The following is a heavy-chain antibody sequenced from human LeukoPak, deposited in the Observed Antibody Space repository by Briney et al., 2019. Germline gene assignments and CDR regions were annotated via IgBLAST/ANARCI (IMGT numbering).Heavy chain of an antibody. D-gene: IGHD4-23*01. J-gene: IGHJ4*02. Sequence: GGSLRLSCAASGFTFSNYWMHWVRQVPGKGLVWVSRINEDGRVTSYAGSVRGRFTISRDSVENTLHLQMNSLRAEDTAVYYCVKDFGGNSDYWGQGTLVTVSS. V-gene: IGHV3-74*01. CDR2: INEDGRVT. CDR3: VKDFGGNSDY. CDR1: GFTFSNYW.